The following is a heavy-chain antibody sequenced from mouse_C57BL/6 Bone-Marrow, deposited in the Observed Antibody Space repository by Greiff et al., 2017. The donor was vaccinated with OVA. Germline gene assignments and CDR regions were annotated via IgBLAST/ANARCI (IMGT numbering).Heavy chain of an antibody. V-gene: IGHV1-61*01. CDR3: AREGAYSARAMDY. D-gene: IGHD2-12*01. Sequence: QVQLQQPGAELVRPGSSVKLSCKASGYTFTSYWMDWVKQRPGQGLEWIGNIYPSDSETHYNQKFKDKATLTVDKSSSTAYMQLSSLTSEDSAVYYCAREGAYSARAMDYWGQGTSVTVSS. CDR1: GYTFTSYW. J-gene: IGHJ4*01. CDR2: IYPSDSET.